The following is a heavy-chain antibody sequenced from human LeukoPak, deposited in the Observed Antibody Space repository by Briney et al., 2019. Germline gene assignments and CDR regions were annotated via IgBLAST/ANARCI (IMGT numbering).Heavy chain of an antibody. CDR1: GFTFSSYS. V-gene: IGHV3-21*01. CDR2: ISSSSSYI. CDR3: AKVGAAIDYGDYGHFDY. Sequence: GGSLRLSCAASGFTFSSYSMNWVRQAPGKGLEWVSSISSSSSYIYYADSVKGRLTISRDNAKNSLYLQLNSLRAEDTAVYYCAKVGAAIDYGDYGHFDYWGQGTLVTVSS. D-gene: IGHD4-17*01. J-gene: IGHJ4*02.